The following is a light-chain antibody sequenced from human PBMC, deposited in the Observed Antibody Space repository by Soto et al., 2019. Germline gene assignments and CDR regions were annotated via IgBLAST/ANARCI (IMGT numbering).Light chain of an antibody. J-gene: IGKJ3*01. CDR3: QQSYSTLFT. CDR1: QSISSY. CDR2: AAS. Sequence: DIQMTQSPSSLSASVGDRMTITCRASQSISSYLNWYQQKPGKTPKLLIYAASSLQSGVPSRFSGSGSGTDLTLTISSLQPEDFATYYCQQSYSTLFTFGPGTKVDVK. V-gene: IGKV1-39*01.